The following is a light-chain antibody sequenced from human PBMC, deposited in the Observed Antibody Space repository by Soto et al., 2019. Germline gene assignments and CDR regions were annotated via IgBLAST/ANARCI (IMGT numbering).Light chain of an antibody. CDR2: GVS. V-gene: IGKV3-20*01. CDR3: QHYGDSSLT. CDR1: QSVSSTL. J-gene: IGKJ1*01. Sequence: ELVLTQSPVALSLYSGERATLSCRASQSVSSTLLTWYQQKPGQAPRLLIYGVSSRATGIPDRFSGSGSGTDFTLTISRVEPEVFAVGVCQHYGDSSLTFGKGSRVEV.